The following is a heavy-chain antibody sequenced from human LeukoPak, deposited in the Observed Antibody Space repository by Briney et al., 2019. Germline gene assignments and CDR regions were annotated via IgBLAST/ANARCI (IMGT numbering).Heavy chain of an antibody. J-gene: IGHJ6*03. V-gene: IGHV3-30-3*01. Sequence: GGSLRLSCAASGFTFSSYAMSWVRQAPGRGLEWVAFISSEGTNKYYADSVKGRFTISRDNSKNTLYLQMNSLRAEDTAVYYCARGRGYCSSTSCYPYYYYYYMDVWGKGTTVTVSS. CDR1: GFTFSSYA. D-gene: IGHD2-2*01. CDR3: ARGRGYCSSTSCYPYYYYYYMDV. CDR2: ISSEGTNK.